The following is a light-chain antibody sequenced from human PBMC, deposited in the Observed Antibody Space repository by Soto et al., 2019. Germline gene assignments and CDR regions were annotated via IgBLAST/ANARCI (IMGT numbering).Light chain of an antibody. CDR1: QGISSW. Sequence: DIQMTQSPSTLSASVGDRVIITCRASQGISSWLAWYQQKQGKAPKLLIYDAAGLESGVPSRFSGSGSGTELTITISSLQPDDFETYYCQHYNSYSQTFGQGTKVDIK. J-gene: IGKJ1*01. V-gene: IGKV1-5*01. CDR2: DAA. CDR3: QHYNSYSQT.